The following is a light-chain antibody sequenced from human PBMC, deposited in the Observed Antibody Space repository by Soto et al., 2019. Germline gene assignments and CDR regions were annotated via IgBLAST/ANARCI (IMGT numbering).Light chain of an antibody. Sequence: QSVLTQPPSVSGAPGQRVTISGTGSSSNIGAGYDVHWYQQLPGTAPKLLLYGNSNRPSGVPDRFSGSKSGTSASLANTGLQAEDEADYSCQSYDSSLSGSYVFGTGTKLTVL. V-gene: IGLV1-40*01. CDR2: GNS. J-gene: IGLJ1*01. CDR3: QSYDSSLSGSYV. CDR1: SSNIGAGYD.